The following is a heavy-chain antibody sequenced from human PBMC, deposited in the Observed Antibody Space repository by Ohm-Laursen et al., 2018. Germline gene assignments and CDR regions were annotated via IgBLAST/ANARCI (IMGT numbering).Heavy chain of an antibody. D-gene: IGHD4/OR15-4a*01. J-gene: IGHJ6*02. Sequence: SLRLSCSASGFTFSSYGMHWVRQAPGKGLEWMAGISKGGSNTYYGHSVEGRFTISRDNSMNTLYLQMNSLRPEDTAVYYCAKDIRTMAGRDVWGQGTTVTVSS. CDR2: ISKGGSNT. CDR1: GFTFSSYG. V-gene: IGHV3-30*18. CDR3: AKDIRTMAGRDV.